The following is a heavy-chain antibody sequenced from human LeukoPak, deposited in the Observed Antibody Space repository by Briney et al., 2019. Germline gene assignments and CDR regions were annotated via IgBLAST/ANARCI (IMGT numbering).Heavy chain of an antibody. D-gene: IGHD3-22*01. CDR2: IVYSGST. CDR3: ARNYDSSGYSPFDY. J-gene: IGHJ4*02. CDR1: GGSISSYY. V-gene: IGHV4-59*12. Sequence: SETLSLTCTVSGGSISSYYWSWIRQPPGKGLEWIGDIVYSGSTNYNPSLKRRGTISVDTSKNQFSLKLSAATASDTAVYYCARNYDSSGYSPFDYWGQGTLVTVSS.